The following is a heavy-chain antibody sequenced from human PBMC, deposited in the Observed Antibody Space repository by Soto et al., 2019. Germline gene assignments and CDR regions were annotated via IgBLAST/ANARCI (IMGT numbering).Heavy chain of an antibody. D-gene: IGHD3-10*01. V-gene: IGHV3-7*03. CDR1: GFTFSSYW. CDR2: IKQDGSEK. CDR3: AREATYYYGSGSYLDY. Sequence: GGPLRLSCAASGFTFSSYWMSWVRQAPGQGLEWVANIKQDGSEKYYVDSVKGRFTISRDNAKNSLYLQMNSLRAEDTAVYYCAREATYYYGSGSYLDYWGQGTLVTVSS. J-gene: IGHJ4*02.